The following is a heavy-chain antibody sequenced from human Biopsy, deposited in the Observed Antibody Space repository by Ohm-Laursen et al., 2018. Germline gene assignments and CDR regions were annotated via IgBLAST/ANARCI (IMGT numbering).Heavy chain of an antibody. CDR3: AKTFHGSSFLYDY. D-gene: IGHD2-15*01. Sequence: SLRLSCTASGFTFSSYGMSWVRQAPGKGLEWVSDLSGSGGTTYYADSVKGRFTISRDNSKNTLYLQMNSLTAEDTAVYYCAKTFHGSSFLYDYWGQGTLVTVSS. CDR2: LSGSGGTT. CDR1: GFTFSSYG. V-gene: IGHV3-23*01. J-gene: IGHJ4*02.